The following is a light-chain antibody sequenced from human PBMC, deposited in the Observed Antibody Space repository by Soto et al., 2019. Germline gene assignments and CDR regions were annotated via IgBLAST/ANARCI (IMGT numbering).Light chain of an antibody. CDR1: QGISSY. CDR2: ATS. V-gene: IGKV1-8*01. J-gene: IGKJ1*01. CDR3: QQYYTYPWT. Sequence: IRMTQSPATLSASVGDRVTITCRASQGISSYLAWFQQKPGRPPKLLMSATSTLQSDVPSRFSGSGSGTDFTLTIGCLQSEDLATYYCQQYYTYPWTFGQGTKVDI.